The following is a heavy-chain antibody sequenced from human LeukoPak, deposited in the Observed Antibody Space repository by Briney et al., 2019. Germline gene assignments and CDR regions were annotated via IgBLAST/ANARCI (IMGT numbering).Heavy chain of an antibody. CDR1: GYSFSSYW. J-gene: IGHJ4*02. CDR2: IYPGDSDT. Sequence: GESLKISCKGSGYSFSSYWIAWVRQMPGKGLEWMGIIYPGDSDTRYSPSFQGQVSISADKSISTAYLQWSSLKASDTAMYYRAKKGTLGDYSVWGQGTLVTVSS. D-gene: IGHD4-11*01. CDR3: AKKGTLGDYSV. V-gene: IGHV5-51*01.